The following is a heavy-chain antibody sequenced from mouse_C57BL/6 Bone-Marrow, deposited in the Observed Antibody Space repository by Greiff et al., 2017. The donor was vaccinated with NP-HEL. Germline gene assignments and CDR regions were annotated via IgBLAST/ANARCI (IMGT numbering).Heavy chain of an antibody. D-gene: IGHD1-1*01. CDR3: ARGGHYYGSSYDFDY. CDR1: GYAFSSYW. Sequence: QVQLKESGAELVKPGASVKISCKASGYAFSSYWMNWVKQRPGKGLEWIGQIYPGDGDTNYNGKFKGKATLTADKSSSTAYMQLSSLTSEDSAVYFCARGGHYYGSSYDFDYWGQGTTLTVSS. J-gene: IGHJ2*01. V-gene: IGHV1-80*01. CDR2: IYPGDGDT.